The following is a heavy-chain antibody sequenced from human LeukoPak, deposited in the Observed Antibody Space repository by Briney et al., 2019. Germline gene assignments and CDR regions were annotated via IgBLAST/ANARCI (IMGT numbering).Heavy chain of an antibody. V-gene: IGHV4-59*08. CDR1: GGSISSYY. D-gene: IGHD2-2*01. CDR3: ARHPSKSSAFGY. CDR2: IYYTGGT. Sequence: PSETLSLTCTVSGGSISSYYWSSIRQPPGKGLEWIGYIYYTGGTNYNPSLQSRVTISVDTSKNHFSLRLSSVTAADTAVYYCARHPSKSSAFGYWGQGALVTVSS. J-gene: IGHJ4*02.